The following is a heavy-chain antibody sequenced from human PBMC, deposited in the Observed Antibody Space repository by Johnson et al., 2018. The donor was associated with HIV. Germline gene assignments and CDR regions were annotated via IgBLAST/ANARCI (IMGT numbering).Heavy chain of an antibody. CDR3: ARAVCRGGRCYSHDAFDI. CDR2: INSDGSST. D-gene: IGHD2-15*01. J-gene: IGHJ3*02. CDR1: GFTLSTYG. V-gene: IGHV3-74*02. Sequence: VQLVESGGGLVQPGGSLRLSCAASGFTLSTYGMHWVRQAPGKGLEWVSRINSDGSSTSYADSVKGRFTISRDNAKNTLYLQMNSLRAEDTAVYYCARAVCRGGRCYSHDAFDIWGQGTMVTVSS.